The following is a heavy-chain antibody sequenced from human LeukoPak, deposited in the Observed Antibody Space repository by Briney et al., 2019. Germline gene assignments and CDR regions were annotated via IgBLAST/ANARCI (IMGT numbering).Heavy chain of an antibody. CDR2: ISHSGST. CDR1: GGSFSGYY. V-gene: IGHV4-34*01. J-gene: IGHJ6*03. D-gene: IGHD3-10*01. CDR3: ARERKMVRGGGGYYYYMDV. Sequence: SETLSLTCAVYGGSFSGYYWSWIRQPPGKGLEWIGEISHSGSTNYNPSLKSRVTISVDTSKIQFSLRLSSVTAADTAVYYCARERKMVRGGGGYYYYMDVWGKGTTVTISS.